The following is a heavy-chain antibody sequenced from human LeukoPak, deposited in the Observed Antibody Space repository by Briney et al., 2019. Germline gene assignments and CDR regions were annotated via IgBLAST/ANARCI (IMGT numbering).Heavy chain of an antibody. CDR1: GFTFSSYA. D-gene: IGHD5-18*01. Sequence: GRSLRLSCAASGFTFSSYAMHWVRQAPGKGLEWVALISYDGSKKYYADSVKGRFTISRDNSKNTLYLQMNSLRAEDTAVYYCARDLNTARFDYWGQGTLVTVSS. V-gene: IGHV3-30-3*01. CDR3: ARDLNTARFDY. J-gene: IGHJ4*02. CDR2: ISYDGSKK.